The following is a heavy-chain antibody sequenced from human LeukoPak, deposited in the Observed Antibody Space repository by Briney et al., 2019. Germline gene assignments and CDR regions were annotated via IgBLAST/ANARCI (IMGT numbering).Heavy chain of an antibody. D-gene: IGHD3-22*01. CDR1: GFTFDDYA. J-gene: IGHJ4*02. V-gene: IGHV3-9*01. CDR2: ISWNSGSI. Sequence: GGSLRLSCAASGFTFDDYAMHWVRQAPGKGLAWVSGISWNSGSIGYADSVKGRFTISRGNAKNSLYLQMNSLRAEDTALYYCAKGLDYDSSLFDYWGQGTLVTVSS. CDR3: AKGLDYDSSLFDY.